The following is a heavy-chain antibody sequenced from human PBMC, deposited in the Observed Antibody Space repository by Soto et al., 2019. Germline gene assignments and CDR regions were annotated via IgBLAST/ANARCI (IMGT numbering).Heavy chain of an antibody. CDR3: ARELLWFGELRYGMDV. CDR1: GGSISSYY. Sequence: SDTLSLTCTVSGGSISSYYWTWIRQPPGKELQYIGYIYYSGSTNYNPSLKSRVTISDDTSTNQFSLTLTSVTAADTAVYYCARELLWFGELRYGMDVWGQGTTVT. V-gene: IGHV4-59*12. CDR2: IYYSGST. J-gene: IGHJ6*02. D-gene: IGHD3-10*01.